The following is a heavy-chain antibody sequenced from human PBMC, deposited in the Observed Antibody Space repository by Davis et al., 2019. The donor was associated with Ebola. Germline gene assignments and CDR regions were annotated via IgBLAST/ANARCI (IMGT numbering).Heavy chain of an antibody. CDR1: GGSFSGHY. CDR3: AGSMIVVAPPDY. V-gene: IGHV4-34*01. Sequence: GSLRLSCAVYGGSFSGHYWSWIRQPPGKGLEWIGEITHGGSTNYNPSLKSRVTISVDTSKNQFSLKLSSVTAADTAVYYCAGSMIVVAPPDYWGQGTLVTVSS. CDR2: ITHGGST. D-gene: IGHD3-22*01. J-gene: IGHJ4*02.